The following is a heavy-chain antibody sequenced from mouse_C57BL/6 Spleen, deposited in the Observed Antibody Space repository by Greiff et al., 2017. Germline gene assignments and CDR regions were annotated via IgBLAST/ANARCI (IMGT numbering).Heavy chain of an antibody. J-gene: IGHJ2*01. Sequence: DVMLVESGGDLVKPGGSLKLSCAASGFTFSSYGMSWVRQTPDKRLEWVATISSGGSYTYYQDSVKGRFTISRDNAKNTLYLQMSSLKSDDTAMYYCAIRRTFDYCGQGTTLTVSS. CDR2: ISSGGSYT. CDR3: AIRRTFDY. V-gene: IGHV5-6*02. CDR1: GFTFSSYG.